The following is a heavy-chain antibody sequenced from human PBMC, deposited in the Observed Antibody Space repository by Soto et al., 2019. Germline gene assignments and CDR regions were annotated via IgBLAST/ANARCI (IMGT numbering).Heavy chain of an antibody. CDR3: ARYSGYEGLRFDP. J-gene: IGHJ5*02. Sequence: QVQLQESGPGLVKPSQTLSLTCTVSGGSISSGDYYWSWIRQPPGKGLEWIGYIYYSGSTYYNPSXXXRXXISVDTSKNQFSLKLSSVPAADTAVYYCARYSGYEGLRFDPWGQGTLVTVSS. D-gene: IGHD5-12*01. CDR1: GGSISSGDYY. V-gene: IGHV4-30-4*01. CDR2: IYYSGST.